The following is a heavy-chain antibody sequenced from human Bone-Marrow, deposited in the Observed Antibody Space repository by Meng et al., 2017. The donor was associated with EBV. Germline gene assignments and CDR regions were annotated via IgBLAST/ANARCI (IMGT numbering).Heavy chain of an antibody. J-gene: IGHJ4*02. D-gene: IGHD2-15*01. CDR3: ARVVAAIDY. V-gene: IGHV4-39*07. CDR1: GGSISSSSYY. CDR2: IYYSGST. Sequence: LQLQETCPGRVKPSETLSLSCTVSGGSISSSSYYWGWIRQPPGKGLEWIGSIYYSGSTYYNPSLKSRVTISVDTSKNQFSLKLSSVTAADTAVYYCARVVAAIDYWGQGTLVTVSS.